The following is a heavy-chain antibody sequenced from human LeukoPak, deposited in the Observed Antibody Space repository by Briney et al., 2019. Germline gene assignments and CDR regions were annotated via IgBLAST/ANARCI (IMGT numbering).Heavy chain of an antibody. CDR3: ARDYCSSTSCWNFDP. CDR1: GFTFSSYS. Sequence: AGGSLRLSCAASGFTFSSYSMNWVRKAAGKGLEWVSSISSSSSYIYYADSVKGRFNISRDNAKNSLYLQMNSLRAEDTAVYYCARDYCSSTSCWNFDPWGQGTLVTVSS. V-gene: IGHV3-21*01. J-gene: IGHJ5*02. CDR2: ISSSSSYI. D-gene: IGHD2-2*01.